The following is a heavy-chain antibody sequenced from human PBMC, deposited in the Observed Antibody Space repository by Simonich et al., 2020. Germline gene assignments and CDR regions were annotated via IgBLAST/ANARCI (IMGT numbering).Heavy chain of an antibody. Sequence: QVQLVQSGAEVKKPGASVKVSCKASGYTFTGYFMHWVQQAPGQGLEWSVWNNPTRCGPNYAKKVQGKVTMTRDTSISTAYMERSRLRSDDTAVYYCARVSGGTAMVTSTFDIWGQGTMVTVSS. CDR1: GYTFTGYF. V-gene: IGHV1-2*02. CDR2: NNPTRCGP. D-gene: IGHD5-18*01. CDR3: ARVSGGTAMVTSTFDI. J-gene: IGHJ3*02.